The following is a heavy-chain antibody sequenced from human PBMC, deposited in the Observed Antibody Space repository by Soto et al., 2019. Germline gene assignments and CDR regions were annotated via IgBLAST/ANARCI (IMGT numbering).Heavy chain of an antibody. V-gene: IGHV3-66*01. CDR2: ISNRGDT. J-gene: IGHJ3*02. CDR1: GFIVSDTY. D-gene: IGHD2-15*01. Sequence: LRLSCTASGFIVSDTYVNWVRQAPGKGLEWVSVISNRGDTHYADSVRGRFGLSRDISDNTLHLQMNNLRVEDTAVYYCAREPRYCRGGSCSITGDAYDIWGQGTMVTVSS. CDR3: AREPRYCRGGSCSITGDAYDI.